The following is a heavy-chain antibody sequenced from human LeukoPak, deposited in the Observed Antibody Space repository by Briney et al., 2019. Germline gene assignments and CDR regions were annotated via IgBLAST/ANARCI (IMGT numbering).Heavy chain of an antibody. Sequence: SETLSLTCAVYGGSFSGYYWSWIRQPPGRGLEWIGEINHSGSTNYNPSLKSRVTISVDTSKNQFSLKLSSVTAADTAVYYCARDRRYYYDSSGYLGYWGQGTLVTVSS. J-gene: IGHJ4*02. CDR3: ARDRRYYYDSSGYLGY. V-gene: IGHV4-34*01. D-gene: IGHD3-22*01. CDR1: GGSFSGYY. CDR2: INHSGST.